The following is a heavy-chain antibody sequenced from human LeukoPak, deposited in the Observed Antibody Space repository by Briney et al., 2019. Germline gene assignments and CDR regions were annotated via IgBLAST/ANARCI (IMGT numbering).Heavy chain of an antibody. J-gene: IGHJ4*02. D-gene: IGHD6-13*01. V-gene: IGHV3-23*01. CDR3: AKDGARGSSWYQ. CDR1: VFTFSSYA. Sequence: PGGSLRLSCAASVFTFSSYAMSWVRQAPGKGLEWVSAISGSGGSTYYADSVKGRFTISRDNSKNTLYLQMNSLSAEDTAVYYCAKDGARGSSWYQWGQGTLVTVSS. CDR2: ISGSGGST.